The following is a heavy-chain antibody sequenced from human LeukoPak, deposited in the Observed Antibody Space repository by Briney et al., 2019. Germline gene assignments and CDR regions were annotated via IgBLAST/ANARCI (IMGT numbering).Heavy chain of an antibody. CDR2: ISYDGSNK. CDR1: GFTFSSYA. Sequence: GGSLRLSCAASGFTFSSYAMRWVRQAPGKGLEWVAVISYDGSNKYYADSVKGRFTISRDNSKNTLYLQMNSLRAEDTAVYYCARGGYCTNGVCYNNWFDPWGQGTLVTVSS. CDR3: ARGGYCTNGVCYNNWFDP. D-gene: IGHD2-8*01. V-gene: IGHV3-30*04. J-gene: IGHJ5*02.